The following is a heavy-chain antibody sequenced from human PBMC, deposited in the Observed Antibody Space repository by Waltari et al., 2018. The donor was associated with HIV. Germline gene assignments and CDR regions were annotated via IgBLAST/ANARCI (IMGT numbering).Heavy chain of an antibody. Sequence: QVQLQQSGPGLVKPSQTLSLTCAISGDSVSSNSAAWNWIRQSPSRGLEWLGRTYYRSKWYNDYAVSVKSRITINPDTSKNQFSLQLNSVTPEDTAVYYCARDLDWGQNYYDSSGHLDAFDIWGQGTMVTVSS. V-gene: IGHV6-1*01. D-gene: IGHD3-22*01. CDR1: GDSVSSNSAA. J-gene: IGHJ3*02. CDR3: ARDLDWGQNYYDSSGHLDAFDI. CDR2: TYYRSKWYN.